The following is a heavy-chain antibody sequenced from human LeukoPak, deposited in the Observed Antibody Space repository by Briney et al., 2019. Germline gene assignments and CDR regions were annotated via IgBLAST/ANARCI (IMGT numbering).Heavy chain of an antibody. D-gene: IGHD2-21*02. Sequence: SETLSLTCAVSGGSISSSNWWSWVRQPPGKGLEWIGEIYHSGSTNYNPSLKSRVTISVDRSKNQFSLKLSSVTAADTAVYYCARVAGIEGDYYFDYWGQGTLVTVSS. CDR3: ARVAGIEGDYYFDY. CDR1: GGSISSSNW. V-gene: IGHV4-4*02. J-gene: IGHJ4*02. CDR2: IYHSGST.